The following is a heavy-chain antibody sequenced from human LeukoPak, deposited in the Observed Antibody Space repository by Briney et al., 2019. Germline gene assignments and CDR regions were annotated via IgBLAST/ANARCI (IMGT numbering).Heavy chain of an antibody. Sequence: GGSLRLSCAASGFTVSSNYMSWVRQAPGKGLEWVSVIYSGGSTYYADSVKGRFTISRDNSKNTLYLQMNSLRAEDTAVYYCATVFYYYGFGPDAFDIWGQGTMVTVSS. J-gene: IGHJ3*02. CDR2: IYSGGST. CDR1: GFTVSSNY. CDR3: ATVFYYYGFGPDAFDI. V-gene: IGHV3-53*05. D-gene: IGHD3-10*01.